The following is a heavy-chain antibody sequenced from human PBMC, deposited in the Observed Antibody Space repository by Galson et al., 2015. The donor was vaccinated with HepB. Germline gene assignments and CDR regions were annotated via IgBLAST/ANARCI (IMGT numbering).Heavy chain of an antibody. J-gene: IGHJ6*02. CDR1: GASISSYS. D-gene: IGHD1-1*01. Sequence: SETLSLTCTASGASISSYSWSWIRQPPGKGLEWIGYIYYSGSTNYNPSLKSRVTISVDTSKNQFSLKLSSVTAADTAVYYCASTAALNRQLNYYGMDVWGQGTTVTVSS. CDR2: IYYSGST. V-gene: IGHV4-59*08. CDR3: ASTAALNRQLNYYGMDV.